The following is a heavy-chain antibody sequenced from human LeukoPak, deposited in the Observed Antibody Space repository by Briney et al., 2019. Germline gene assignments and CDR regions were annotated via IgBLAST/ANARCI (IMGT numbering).Heavy chain of an antibody. D-gene: IGHD1-26*01. Sequence: PGGSLRLSCAASGFTFSSYAMHWVRQAPGKGLAWVAVISYDGSNKYYADSVKGRFTISRDNAKNSLYLQMNSLGAEDTAVYYCASRYPRGSYQGSAFDIWGQGTMVTVSS. CDR3: ASRYPRGSYQGSAFDI. J-gene: IGHJ3*02. CDR1: GFTFSSYA. CDR2: ISYDGSNK. V-gene: IGHV3-30-3*01.